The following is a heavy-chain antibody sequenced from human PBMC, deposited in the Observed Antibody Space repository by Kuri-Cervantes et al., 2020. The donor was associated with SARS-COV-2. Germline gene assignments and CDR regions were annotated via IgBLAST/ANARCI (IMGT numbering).Heavy chain of an antibody. V-gene: IGHV4-59*01. CDR3: ARGRAGGYLDL. CDR2: IYYSGST. Sequence: GSLRLSCYVSGFSYHWGWIRQPPGKGLEWIGYIYYSGSTNYNPSLKSRVTISVDTSKNQFSLKLSSVTAADTAVYYCARGRAGGYLDLCGQGTLVTVSS. CDR1: GFSYH. J-gene: IGHJ4*02. D-gene: IGHD6-19*01.